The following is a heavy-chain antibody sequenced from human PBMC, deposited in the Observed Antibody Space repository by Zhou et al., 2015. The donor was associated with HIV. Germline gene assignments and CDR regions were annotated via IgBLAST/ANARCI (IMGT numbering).Heavy chain of an antibody. Sequence: LMQSGTEVTKPGSSVKVSCKASGGTFSGSDISWVRQAPGQGLEWMGGITPIFAIVNYAQKFRGRVTITADEYTSIAYMELTSLKSEDTAMYYCTRGRWEVPDAYWGQGTLVTVSP. CDR2: ITPIFAIV. J-gene: IGHJ4*02. CDR3: TRGRWEVPDAY. CDR1: GGTFSGSD. V-gene: IGHV1-69*01. D-gene: IGHD1-26*01.